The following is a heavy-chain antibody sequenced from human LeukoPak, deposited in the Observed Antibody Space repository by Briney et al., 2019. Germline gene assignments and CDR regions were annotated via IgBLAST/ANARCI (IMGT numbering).Heavy chain of an antibody. Sequence: SETLSLTCTVSGGSISSYYWSWIRQPPGKRLEWIGYIYYSGSTNYNPSLKSRVTISVDTSKNQFSLKLSSVTAADTAVYYCARGRTRGPFDYWGQGTLVTVSS. D-gene: IGHD2-8*01. CDR1: GGSISSYY. V-gene: IGHV4-59*01. J-gene: IGHJ4*02. CDR2: IYYSGST. CDR3: ARGRTRGPFDY.